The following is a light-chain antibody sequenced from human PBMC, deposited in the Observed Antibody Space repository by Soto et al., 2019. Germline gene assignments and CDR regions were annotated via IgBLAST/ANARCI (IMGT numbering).Light chain of an antibody. Sequence: ETVLTQSPGTLSLSPGERATLSCRASQSVSSNYLAWYQQKPGQAPRLLMYGASTRATGIPERFSGSGSGTDFTLIISRLEPEDFAVYYCQQFGRSPPSWTFGQGTKVEIK. J-gene: IGKJ1*01. CDR2: GAS. V-gene: IGKV3-20*01. CDR3: QQFGRSPPSWT. CDR1: QSVSSNY.